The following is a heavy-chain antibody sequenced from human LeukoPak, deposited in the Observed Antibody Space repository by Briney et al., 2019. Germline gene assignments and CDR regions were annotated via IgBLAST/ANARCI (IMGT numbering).Heavy chain of an antibody. V-gene: IGHV4-4*09. J-gene: IGHJ5*02. CDR3: AKTIGDP. D-gene: IGHD1-7*01. CDR1: GGSISSYY. Sequence: NPSETLSLTCTVSGGSISSYYWSWIRQPPGKGLEWIGYIYTSGSTNYNPSLKSRVTISVDTSKNQFSLKLSSVTAADTAVCYCAKTIGDPWGQGTLVTVSS. CDR2: IYTSGST.